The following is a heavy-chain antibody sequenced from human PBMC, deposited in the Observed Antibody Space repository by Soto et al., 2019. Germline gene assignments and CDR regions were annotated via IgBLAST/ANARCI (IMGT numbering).Heavy chain of an antibody. CDR1: GGSISSSSYY. CDR3: ARQAMARGLTGWFDP. J-gene: IGHJ5*02. D-gene: IGHD3-10*01. V-gene: IGHV4-39*01. Sequence: QLQLQESGPGLVKPSETLSLTCTVSGGSISSSSYYWGWIRQPPGKGLEWIGSIFISGSTYYNPSLKSRLTISVDTSKNQFSLKLSSVTAADTALYYCARQAMARGLTGWFDPWGQGTLVTVSS. CDR2: IFISGST.